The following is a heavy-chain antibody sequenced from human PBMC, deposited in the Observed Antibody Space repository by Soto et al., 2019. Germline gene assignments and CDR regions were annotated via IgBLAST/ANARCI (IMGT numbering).Heavy chain of an antibody. J-gene: IGHJ5*02. CDR1: GYTLTELS. V-gene: IGHV1-24*01. Sequence: ASVKLSFKVSGYTLTELSMHWLRQARRKGVEWMGGFDPEDGETIYAQKFQGRVTMTEDTSTDTAYMELSSLRSEDTAVYYCATARPRHVLRYFDPQSNWFDPWGQGTLVTAPQ. D-gene: IGHD3-9*01. CDR3: ATARPRHVLRYFDPQSNWFDP. CDR2: FDPEDGET.